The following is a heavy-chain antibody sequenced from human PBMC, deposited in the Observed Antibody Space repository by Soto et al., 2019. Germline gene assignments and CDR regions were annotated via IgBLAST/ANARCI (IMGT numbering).Heavy chain of an antibody. CDR2: ISYDGTNK. J-gene: IGHJ6*02. CDR1: GFTFSTYG. CDR3: AKDIAVAEHYYYYGMDI. V-gene: IGHV3-30*18. D-gene: IGHD6-19*01. Sequence: QVQLVESGGGVVQPGRSLRLSCAASGFTFSTYGIHWVRQAPGKGLEWVAVISYDGTNKYYADSVKGRLTSSRDNSKNTLYRQMYSLRAEDTAVYYCAKDIAVAEHYYYYGMDIWGQGTTVTVSS.